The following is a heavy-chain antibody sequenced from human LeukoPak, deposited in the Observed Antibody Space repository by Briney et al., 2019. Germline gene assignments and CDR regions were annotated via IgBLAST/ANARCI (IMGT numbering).Heavy chain of an antibody. J-gene: IGHJ4*02. Sequence: GGSLRLSCAASGFTFSTYSMNSVRQAPGKWLEWSSYISSSSTSIYYADSVKGRFTISRDNAKNSLYLQMNSLRAEDTAVYYCAKLGYCSSISCYILDYGGQGTLVTVS. D-gene: IGHD2-2*02. CDR3: AKLGYCSSISCYILDY. CDR1: GFTFSTYS. CDR2: ISSSSTSI. V-gene: IGHV3-48*01.